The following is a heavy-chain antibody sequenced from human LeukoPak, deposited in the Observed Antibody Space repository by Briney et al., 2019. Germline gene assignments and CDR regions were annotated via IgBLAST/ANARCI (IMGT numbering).Heavy chain of an antibody. CDR2: IYSGGST. D-gene: IGHD3-3*01. J-gene: IGHJ3*02. CDR3: ARVGKRITIFGVVIPNAFVI. Sequence: PGGSLRLSCAASGFTVSSNYMSWVRQAPGKGLEWVSVIYSGGSTYYADSVKGRFTISRDNSKNTLYLQMNSLRAEDTAVYYCARVGKRITIFGVVIPNAFVIWGQGTMVTVSS. V-gene: IGHV3-53*01. CDR1: GFTVSSNY.